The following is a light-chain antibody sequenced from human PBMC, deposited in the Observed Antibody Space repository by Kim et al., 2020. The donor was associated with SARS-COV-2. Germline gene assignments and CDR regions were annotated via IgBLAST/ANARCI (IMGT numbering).Light chain of an antibody. V-gene: IGKV3-15*01. CDR3: QQYNNWPPIT. CDR1: QSVSSNN. J-gene: IGKJ5*01. CDR2: GAS. Sequence: PGERATLSCRASQSVSSNNLAWYQQKPGQAPRLLIYGASTRATGIPARFSGSGSGTEFTLTISSLQSEDFAVYYCQQYNNWPPITFGQGTRLEIK.